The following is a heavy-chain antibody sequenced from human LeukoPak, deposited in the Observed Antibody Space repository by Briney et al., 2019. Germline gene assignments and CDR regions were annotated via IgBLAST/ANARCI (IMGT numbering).Heavy chain of an antibody. J-gene: IGHJ1*01. V-gene: IGHV1-69*01. CDR3: ARGRYDFWSGYYTSEYFQH. Sequence: ASVKVSCKASGGTFSSYAISWVRQAPGQGLEWMGGIIPIFGTANYAQKFQGRVTIAADESTSTAYMELSSLRSEDTAVYYCARGRYDFWSGYYTSEYFQHWGQGTLVTVSS. CDR1: GGTFSSYA. CDR2: IIPIFGTA. D-gene: IGHD3-3*01.